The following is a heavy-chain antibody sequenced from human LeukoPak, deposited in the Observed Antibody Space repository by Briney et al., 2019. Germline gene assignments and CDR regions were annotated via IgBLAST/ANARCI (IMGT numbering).Heavy chain of an antibody. Sequence: APVKVSCTASGYTFTSYAMHWVRQAPGQRLEWMGWINAGNGNTKYSQKFQGRVTITRDTSASTAYMELSSLRSEDTAVYYCARGPHPYDFWSGYLDYWGQGTLVTVSS. J-gene: IGHJ4*02. D-gene: IGHD3-3*01. CDR3: ARGPHPYDFWSGYLDY. CDR2: INAGNGNT. V-gene: IGHV1-3*01. CDR1: GYTFTSYA.